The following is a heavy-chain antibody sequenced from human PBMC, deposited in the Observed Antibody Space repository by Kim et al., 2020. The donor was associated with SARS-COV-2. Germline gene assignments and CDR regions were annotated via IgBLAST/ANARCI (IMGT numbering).Heavy chain of an antibody. V-gene: IGHV1-69*13. Sequence: SVKVSCKASGGTFSSYAISWVRQAPGQGLEWMGGIIPIFGTANYAQKFQGRVTITADESTSTAYMELSSVRSEDTAVYYCARVNMEWELLGHFDYWGQGTLVTVSS. CDR2: IIPIFGTA. CDR1: GGTFSSYA. J-gene: IGHJ4*02. D-gene: IGHD1-26*01. CDR3: ARVNMEWELLGHFDY.